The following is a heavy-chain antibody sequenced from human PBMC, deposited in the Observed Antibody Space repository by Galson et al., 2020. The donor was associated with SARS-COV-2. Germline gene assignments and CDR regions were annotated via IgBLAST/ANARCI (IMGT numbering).Heavy chain of an antibody. CDR1: GFTFSSYG. Sequence: GESLKISCAASGFTFSSYGMHWVRQAPGKGLEWVAVIWYDGSNKYYADSVKGRFTISRDNSKNTLYLQMNSLRAEDTAVYYCASLFRYGHAFDYWGQGTLVTVSS. CDR2: IWYDGSNK. D-gene: IGHD5-18*01. V-gene: IGHV3-33*01. J-gene: IGHJ4*02. CDR3: ASLFRYGHAFDY.